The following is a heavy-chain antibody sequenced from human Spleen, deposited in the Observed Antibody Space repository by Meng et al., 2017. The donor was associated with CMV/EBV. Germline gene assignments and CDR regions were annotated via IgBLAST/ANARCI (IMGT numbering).Heavy chain of an antibody. D-gene: IGHD1-26*01. Sequence: GESLKISCVVSGFIFSTSGMHWVRQAPGKGLEWVAFIRYDGSDEYYADSVKGRFTISRDNSKNTVYLQMNSLRAEDTALYYCAKCLSGTGSDYWGQGTLVTVSS. CDR2: IRYDGSDE. V-gene: IGHV3-30*02. CDR3: AKCLSGTGSDY. CDR1: GFIFSTSG. J-gene: IGHJ4*02.